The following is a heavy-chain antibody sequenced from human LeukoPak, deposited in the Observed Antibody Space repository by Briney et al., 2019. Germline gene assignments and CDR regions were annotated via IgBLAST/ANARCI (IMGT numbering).Heavy chain of an antibody. CDR1: GYTFTGYY. D-gene: IGHD3-22*01. Sequence: GASVKVSCKASGYTFTGYYMHWVRQAPGQGLEWMGWINPNSGGTNYAQKFQGRVTMTRDTSISTAYMELSRLRSDDTAVYYCARDGGAMATFPSNLVVGYFDYWGQGTLVTVSS. CDR2: INPNSGGT. CDR3: ARDGGAMATFPSNLVVGYFDY. J-gene: IGHJ4*02. V-gene: IGHV1-2*02.